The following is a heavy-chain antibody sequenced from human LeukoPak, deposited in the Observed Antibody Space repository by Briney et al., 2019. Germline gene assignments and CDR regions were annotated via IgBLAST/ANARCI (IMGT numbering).Heavy chain of an antibody. Sequence: GGSLRLSCAASGFTFNSYWISWVRQAPGKGLEWVANIKQDGSQKYYVDSVKGRFTISRDNAKNSLYLQMNSLRAEDTAVYYCARDLDYWGQGTLVTVSS. CDR1: GFTFNSYW. J-gene: IGHJ4*02. V-gene: IGHV3-7*01. CDR2: IKQDGSQK. CDR3: ARDLDY.